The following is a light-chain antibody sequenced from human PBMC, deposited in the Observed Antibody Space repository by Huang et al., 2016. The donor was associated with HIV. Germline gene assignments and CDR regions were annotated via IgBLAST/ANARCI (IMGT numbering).Light chain of an antibody. V-gene: IGKV1-17*03. CDR2: GTS. Sequence: DIQMTQTPSAMSASVGDRVTITCRASQDIANSVAWFQQKPGKVPRPLIYGTSTLRSGVPSRFSDSGSGTEFTLTISRLQPEDFATYYCLQHNTYPWMFGQGTKVEVK. CDR1: QDIANS. CDR3: LQHNTYPWM. J-gene: IGKJ1*01.